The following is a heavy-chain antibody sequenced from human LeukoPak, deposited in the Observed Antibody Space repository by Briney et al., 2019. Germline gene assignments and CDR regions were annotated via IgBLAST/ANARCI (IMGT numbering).Heavy chain of an antibody. V-gene: IGHV3-9*01. CDR3: ARDTSGYTYGRLGY. J-gene: IGHJ4*02. CDR1: GFTFDDYA. D-gene: IGHD5-18*01. CDR2: ISWNSGSI. Sequence: PGGSLRLSCAASGFTFDDYAMHWVRQAPGKGLEWVSGISWNSGSIGYADSVKGRFTISRDNSKNIVYLQMNSLRGEDTALYYCARDTSGYTYGRLGYWGQGTLVTVSS.